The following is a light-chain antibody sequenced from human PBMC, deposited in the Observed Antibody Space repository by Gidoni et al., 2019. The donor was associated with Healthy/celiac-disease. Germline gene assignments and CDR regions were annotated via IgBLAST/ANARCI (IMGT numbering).Light chain of an antibody. CDR2: AAS. CDR3: QQSYSTPRT. CDR1: QSISSY. Sequence: IQMTQSPSSLSASVGDRVTITCRASQSISSYLTWYQQKPGKAPKLLIYAASSLQSGVPSRFSCSGSGTDFTLTISSLQPEDFATYYCQQSYSTPRTFGPGTKVDIK. V-gene: IGKV1-39*01. J-gene: IGKJ3*01.